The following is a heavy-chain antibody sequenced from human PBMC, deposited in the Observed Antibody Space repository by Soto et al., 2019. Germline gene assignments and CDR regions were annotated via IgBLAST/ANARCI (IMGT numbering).Heavy chain of an antibody. Sequence: QVQLQESGPRLVKPSGTLSLTCAVSGASISSTNWWTWVRQPPGKGLEWIGEIYHTGSTKYNPSLKSRVPISLDKYNNQFSLNLSSVTAADTAVYYCASLPPRIVVLVLPIPTWGQGTLVTVSS. CDR2: IYHTGST. V-gene: IGHV4-4*02. CDR1: GASISSTNW. D-gene: IGHD2-15*01. CDR3: ASLPPRIVVLVLPIPT. J-gene: IGHJ4*02.